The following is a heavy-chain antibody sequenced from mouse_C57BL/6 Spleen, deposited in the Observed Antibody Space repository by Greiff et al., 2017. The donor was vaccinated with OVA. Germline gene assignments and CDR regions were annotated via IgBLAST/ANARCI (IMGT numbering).Heavy chain of an antibody. J-gene: IGHJ2*01. CDR1: GYTFTDYY. CDR3: AIEEDGYYFDY. D-gene: IGHD2-3*01. V-gene: IGHV1-76*01. CDR2: VYPGSGNT. Sequence: VQLQQSGAELVRPGASVKLSCKASGYTFTDYYINWVKQRPGQGLEWIARVYPGSGNTYYNEKFKGKATLTAEKSSSTAYMQLSSLTSEDSAVYFCAIEEDGYYFDYWGQGTTLTVSS.